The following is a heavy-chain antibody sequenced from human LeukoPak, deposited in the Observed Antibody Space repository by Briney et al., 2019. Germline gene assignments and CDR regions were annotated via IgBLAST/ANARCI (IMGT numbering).Heavy chain of an antibody. Sequence: SETLSLTCAVYGGSFSGYYWSWIRQPPGKGLEWIGEINHSGSTNYNPSLKSRVTISVDTSKNQFSLKLSSVTAADTAVYYCASHDYSNYVNYWGQGTLVTVSS. J-gene: IGHJ4*02. CDR2: INHSGST. CDR1: GGSFSGYY. D-gene: IGHD4-11*01. CDR3: ASHDYSNYVNY. V-gene: IGHV4-34*01.